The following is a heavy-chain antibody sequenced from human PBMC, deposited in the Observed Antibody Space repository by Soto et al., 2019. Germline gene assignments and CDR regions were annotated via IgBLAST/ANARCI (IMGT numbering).Heavy chain of an antibody. CDR1: GYTFTSYY. CDR2: FNPASTGA. D-gene: IGHD3-3*01. V-gene: IGHV1-46*01. Sequence: ASVKVSCKASGYTFTSYYMHWLRQAPGQGLEWVGFFNPASTGATHAQKFQGRVTITADKSTSTAYMELSSLRSEDTAVYYCARDGTIFGVVITFDYWGQGTLVTVSS. J-gene: IGHJ4*02. CDR3: ARDGTIFGVVITFDY.